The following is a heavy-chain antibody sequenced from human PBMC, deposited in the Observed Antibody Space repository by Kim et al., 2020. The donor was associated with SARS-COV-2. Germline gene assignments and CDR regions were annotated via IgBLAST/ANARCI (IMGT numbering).Heavy chain of an antibody. D-gene: IGHD3-16*02. Sequence: GGSLRLSCAASGFTFSDYYMSWIRQAPGKGLEWVSYISSSSSYTNYADSVKGRFTISRDNAKNSLYLQMNSLRAEDTAVYYCARVGYDYVWGSYRDYNYSYGMDVWGQGTTVTVSS. V-gene: IGHV3-11*05. CDR1: GFTFSDYY. CDR2: ISSSSSYT. J-gene: IGHJ6*02. CDR3: ARVGYDYVWGSYRDYNYSYGMDV.